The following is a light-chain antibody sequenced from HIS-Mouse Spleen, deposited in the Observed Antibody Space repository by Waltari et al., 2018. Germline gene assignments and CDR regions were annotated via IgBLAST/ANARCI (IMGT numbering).Light chain of an antibody. CDR3: MQALQTPWT. V-gene: IGKV2-28*01. Sequence: DIVMTQSPLSLPVTPGEPASTSCRSSQSLLHRNGYNYLDWYLQKPGQSPQLLIYLGSNRASGVPDRFSGSGSGTDFTLKISRVEAEDVGVYYCMQALQTPWTFGQGTKLEIK. CDR1: QSLLHRNGYNY. CDR2: LGS. J-gene: IGKJ2*01.